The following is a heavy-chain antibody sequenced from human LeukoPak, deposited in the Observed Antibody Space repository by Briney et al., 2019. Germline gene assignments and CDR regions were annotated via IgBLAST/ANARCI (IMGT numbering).Heavy chain of an antibody. CDR1: GGSMSSSSYY. J-gene: IGHJ4*02. D-gene: IGHD2-8*01. CDR3: ARVRGMVLSR. Sequence: SETLPLTCAVPGGSMSSSSYYWGWIRQPPGKGLEWIGSIYYSGSTYYNPSLKSRVTISVDTSKNQFSLKLSSVTAADTAVYYCARVRGMVLSRWGQGTLVTVPS. V-gene: IGHV4-39*07. CDR2: IYYSGST.